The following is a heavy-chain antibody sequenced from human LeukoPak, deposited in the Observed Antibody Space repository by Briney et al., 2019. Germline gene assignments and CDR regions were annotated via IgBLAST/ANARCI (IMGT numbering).Heavy chain of an antibody. D-gene: IGHD3-22*01. V-gene: IGHV3-30*01. Sequence: GGSLRLSCAASGFTISSYAMHWVRQAPGKGLEWVAVISYDGSNKYYADSVKGRFTISRDNSKNTLYLQMNSLRAEDTAVYYCARGSPAKSSGYYRPFDYWGQGTLVTVSS. CDR3: ARGSPAKSSGYYRPFDY. J-gene: IGHJ4*02. CDR1: GFTISSYA. CDR2: ISYDGSNK.